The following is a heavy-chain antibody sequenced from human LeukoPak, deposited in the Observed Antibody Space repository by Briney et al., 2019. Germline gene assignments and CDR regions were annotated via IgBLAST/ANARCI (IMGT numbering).Heavy chain of an antibody. D-gene: IGHD5-24*01. V-gene: IGHV4-39*01. CDR1: GGSISSSSYY. Sequence: SETLSLTCTVSGGSISSSSYYWGWVRQPPAKGLEWIGSIYYSGSPYYTPSLKSRVTISVDTSKNQFSLKLSSVTAADTAVYYCARHGRWLQDFDYWGQGTLVTVSS. CDR2: IYYSGSP. J-gene: IGHJ4*02. CDR3: ARHGRWLQDFDY.